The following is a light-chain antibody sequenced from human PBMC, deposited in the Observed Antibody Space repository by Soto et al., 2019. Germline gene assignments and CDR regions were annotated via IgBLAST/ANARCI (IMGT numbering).Light chain of an antibody. J-gene: IGKJ1*01. Sequence: NVLKQSPGTLSLSPSERATLSCRSSESVSSSFLAWYQQRLGQAPRIXIYGASSRATGIPDRFSGSGSGTDFTLTISRLEPEDFAVYYCQQYGSSPRTFGQVAKV. V-gene: IGKV3-20*01. CDR2: GAS. CDR3: QQYGSSPRT. CDR1: ESVSSSF.